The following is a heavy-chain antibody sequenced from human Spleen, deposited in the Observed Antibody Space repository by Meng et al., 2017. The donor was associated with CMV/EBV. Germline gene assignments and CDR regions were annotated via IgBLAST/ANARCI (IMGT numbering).Heavy chain of an antibody. CDR2: ISSSSSYI. J-gene: IGHJ5*02. Sequence: ASGFTFSSSCMNWVRQAPGKGLEWVASISSSSSYIYYADSVKGRFTISRDNAKNSLYLQMNSLRAEDTAVYYCARAKDYRGGNWFDPWGQGTLVTVSS. CDR1: GFTFSSSC. CDR3: ARAKDYRGGNWFDP. V-gene: IGHV3-21*01. D-gene: IGHD4-11*01.